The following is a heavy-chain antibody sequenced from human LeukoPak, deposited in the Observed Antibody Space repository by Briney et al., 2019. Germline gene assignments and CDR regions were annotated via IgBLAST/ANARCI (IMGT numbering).Heavy chain of an antibody. CDR2: VSGSGAIA. CDR3: ARDSSMLRGPLVIYYFDF. V-gene: IGHV3-23*01. Sequence: PGGSLRLSCAASGFTFNNYAMSWVRQAPGKGLEWVSTVSGSGAIAYYTDSDKGRFTISRDNSKNTLYLQMNSLRAEDTAVYYCARDSSMLRGPLVIYYFDFWGQGTLVTVSS. CDR1: GFTFNNYA. D-gene: IGHD3-10*01. J-gene: IGHJ4*02.